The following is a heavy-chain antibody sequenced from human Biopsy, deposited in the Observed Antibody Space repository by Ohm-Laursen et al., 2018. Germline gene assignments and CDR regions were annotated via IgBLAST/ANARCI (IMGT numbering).Heavy chain of an antibody. CDR1: GYTFTRYY. J-gene: IGHJ6*02. CDR2: INPSHGST. Sequence: ASVKVSCKASGYTFTRYYMHWVRQAPGHGLQWMGLINPSHGSTRSAQKFEGRFTMTRDTTTGTVYMDLNSLGSEDTAVYYCARAGVGSDGTDSYYYGMDVWGPGTTVTVSS. V-gene: IGHV1-46*01. D-gene: IGHD5-24*01. CDR3: ARAGVGSDGTDSYYYGMDV.